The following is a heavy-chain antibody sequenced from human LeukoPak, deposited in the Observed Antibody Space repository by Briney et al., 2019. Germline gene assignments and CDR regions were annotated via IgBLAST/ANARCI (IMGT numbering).Heavy chain of an antibody. Sequence: GGSLRLSCAASGFTFSGHSMSWVRQAPGKGLEWVANINLDGSERFYVDFVKGRFTISRDNADNSMYLQMNSLRAEATAVYYCGRVIAGAIDYWGQGTLVTVSS. CDR1: GFTFSGHS. V-gene: IGHV3-7*01. D-gene: IGHD6-13*01. CDR2: INLDGSER. CDR3: GRVIAGAIDY. J-gene: IGHJ4*02.